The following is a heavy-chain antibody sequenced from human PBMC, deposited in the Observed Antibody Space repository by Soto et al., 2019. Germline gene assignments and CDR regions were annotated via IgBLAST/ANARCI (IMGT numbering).Heavy chain of an antibody. Sequence: EGQLLESGGGLVQPGESLRLACEASGFTFKNYAMSWVRQAPGKGLEWVAAIAGSSTITYYADSVKGRFTISRDNSNNTLYLQMNSLRADDTAVYYCAKDRIVGRHIPMVLYYFDYWGQGALVTVSS. J-gene: IGHJ4*02. CDR2: IAGSSTIT. CDR1: GFTFKNYA. CDR3: AKDRIVGRHIPMVLYYFDY. D-gene: IGHD3-10*01. V-gene: IGHV3-23*01.